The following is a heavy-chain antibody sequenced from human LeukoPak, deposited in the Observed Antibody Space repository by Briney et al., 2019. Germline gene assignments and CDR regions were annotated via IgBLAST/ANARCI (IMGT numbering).Heavy chain of an antibody. V-gene: IGHV3-53*01. CDR1: GFTVSSNY. CDR2: IYSAGST. J-gene: IGHJ4*02. Sequence: GGSLRLSCAASGFTVSSNYMSWVRQAPGKGLEWVSIIYSAGSTYYADSVRGRFTISRDSSKNTVCLQMNSLRVEDMAVYYCASGEVGVRKFYSDPFHYWGQGTLVTVSP. D-gene: IGHD2-15*01. CDR3: ASGEVGVRKFYSDPFHY.